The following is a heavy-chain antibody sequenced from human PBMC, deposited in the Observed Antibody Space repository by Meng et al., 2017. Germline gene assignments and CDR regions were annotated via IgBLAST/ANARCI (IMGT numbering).Heavy chain of an antibody. CDR2: IYPGDSDP. Sequence: KVSCKGSGYSFTSYWIGWVRQMLGKGLEWMGIIYPGDSDPRYSPSFQGQVTISADKSISTAYLQWSSLKASDTAMYYCASVNGSGWFGYWYFDLWGRGTLVTVSS. D-gene: IGHD6-19*01. CDR3: ASVNGSGWFGYWYFDL. CDR1: GYSFTSYW. V-gene: IGHV5-51*01. J-gene: IGHJ2*01.